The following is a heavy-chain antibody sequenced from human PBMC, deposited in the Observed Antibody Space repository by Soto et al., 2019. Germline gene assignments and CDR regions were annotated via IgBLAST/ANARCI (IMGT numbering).Heavy chain of an antibody. Sequence: QVQLVQSGAEVKKPGSSVKVSCKASGGTFSSYTISWVRQAPGQGLEWMGRIIPILGIANYAQKFQGRVTITADKSTSPAWMELSSLRSEDTAVYYCARGMGYCSSTSCPEGFDYWGQGTLVTVSS. D-gene: IGHD2-2*01. CDR1: GGTFSSYT. CDR2: IIPILGIA. J-gene: IGHJ4*02. V-gene: IGHV1-69*02. CDR3: ARGMGYCSSTSCPEGFDY.